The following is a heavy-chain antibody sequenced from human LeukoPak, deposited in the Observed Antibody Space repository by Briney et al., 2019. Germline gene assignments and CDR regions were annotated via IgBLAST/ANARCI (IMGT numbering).Heavy chain of an antibody. Sequence: ASVKVSCKASGYTFTSYDINWVRQATGQGLEWMGWMNPNSGNTGYAQKFQGRVTMTRNTSISTAYMELSSLRSEDTAVYHCASGSSSSSSWRPYYYYYYMDVWGKGTTVTVSS. CDR3: ASGSSSSSSWRPYYYYYYMDV. J-gene: IGHJ6*03. D-gene: IGHD6-6*01. V-gene: IGHV1-8*01. CDR2: MNPNSGNT. CDR1: GYTFTSYD.